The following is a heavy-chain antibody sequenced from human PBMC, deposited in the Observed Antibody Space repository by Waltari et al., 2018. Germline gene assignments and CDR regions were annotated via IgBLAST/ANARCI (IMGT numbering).Heavy chain of an antibody. J-gene: IGHJ3*02. V-gene: IGHV1-24*01. CDR2: CDPEDGET. D-gene: IGHD7-27*01. CDR3: AKSPELGSKQSAFDI. Sequence: QVQLVQSGAEVKKPGASVKVSCKVSGYTLTELSMHWVRQAPGKGLEWMGGCDPEDGETIYAQKFKGRVTMTEDTSTDTAYMELSSLRSEDTAVYYCAKSPELGSKQSAFDIWGQGTMVTVSS. CDR1: GYTLTELS.